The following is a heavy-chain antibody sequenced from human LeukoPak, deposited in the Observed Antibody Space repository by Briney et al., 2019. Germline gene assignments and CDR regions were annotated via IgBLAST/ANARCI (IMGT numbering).Heavy chain of an antibody. Sequence: SETLSLTCTVSGGSISSSSYYWGWIRQPPGKGLEWIGSIYYSGSTYYNPSLKSRVTISVDTSKNQFSLKLSSVTAADTAVYYCAREGGPLYDFWSGYPSPFGYWGQGTLVTVSS. CDR1: GGSISSSSYY. CDR3: AREGGPLYDFWSGYPSPFGY. CDR2: IYYSGST. V-gene: IGHV4-39*02. J-gene: IGHJ4*02. D-gene: IGHD3-3*01.